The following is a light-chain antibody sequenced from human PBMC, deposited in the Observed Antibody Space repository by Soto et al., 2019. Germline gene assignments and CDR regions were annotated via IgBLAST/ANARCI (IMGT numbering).Light chain of an antibody. J-gene: IGLJ1*01. CDR1: SSDVGSYNL. CDR3: CSYAGTVAYV. Sequence: QCVLTQPASVSGSPGQSITISCTGTSSDVGSYNLVSWYQQLPGKAPKVIICEVNKRPSGVSYRFSGSKSGNTASLTISGLQTEDEADYSCCSYAGTVAYVFGTGTKVTVL. V-gene: IGLV2-23*02. CDR2: EVN.